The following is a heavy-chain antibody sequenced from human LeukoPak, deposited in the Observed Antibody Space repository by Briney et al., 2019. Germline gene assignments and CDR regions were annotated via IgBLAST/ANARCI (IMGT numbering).Heavy chain of an antibody. D-gene: IGHD3-22*01. Sequence: GGSLRLSCAASGFTFSSYSIHWVRQAPGKGLEWVAFIRYDGSNKYYADSVKGRFTISRDNSKNTLYLQMNSLRAEDTAVFYCAKEGLNFYDSRGQWSRFDYWGQGTLVTVSS. CDR2: IRYDGSNK. V-gene: IGHV3-30*02. CDR3: AKEGLNFYDSRGQWSRFDY. CDR1: GFTFSSYS. J-gene: IGHJ4*02.